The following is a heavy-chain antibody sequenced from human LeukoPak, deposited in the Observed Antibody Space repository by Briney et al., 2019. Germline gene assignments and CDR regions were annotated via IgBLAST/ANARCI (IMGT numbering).Heavy chain of an antibody. Sequence: SETLSLTCTVSSDSIISSSYYWGWVRQPPGKGLEWIGYIYYSGSTNYNPSLRSRVTISLATSKNQFSLKLSSVTAADTAVYYCARGSGAYYYGSYYLDVWGKGTTVTISS. V-gene: IGHV4-61*05. J-gene: IGHJ6*03. CDR1: SDSIISSSYY. CDR2: IYYSGST. D-gene: IGHD3-10*01. CDR3: ARGSGAYYYGSYYLDV.